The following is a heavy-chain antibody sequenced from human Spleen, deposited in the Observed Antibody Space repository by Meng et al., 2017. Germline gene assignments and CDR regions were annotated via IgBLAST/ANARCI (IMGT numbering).Heavy chain of an antibody. D-gene: IGHD3-10*01. V-gene: IGHV3-7*01. CDR2: IKQDGSEK. CDR3: AREWGSGALDY. CDR1: GFRFSTYA. Sequence: GESLKISCAASGFRFSTYAMSWVRQAPGKGLEWVANIKQDGSEKYYVDSVKGRFTISRDNAKNSLYLQMNSLRAEDTAVYYCAREWGSGALDYWGQGTLVTVSS. J-gene: IGHJ4*02.